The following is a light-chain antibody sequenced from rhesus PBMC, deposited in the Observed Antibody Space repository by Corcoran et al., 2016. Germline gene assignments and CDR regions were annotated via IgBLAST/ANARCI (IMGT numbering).Light chain of an antibody. CDR1: SSDIGAYNY. J-gene: IGLJ1*01. CDR3: SSYNTSATYI. CDR2: AVT. V-gene: IGLV2S7*01. Sequence: QSAPTQHPSVSGSPGQSVNISRPGTSSDIGAYNYVSWYQQHPGKAPTLVIYAVTIRPPGVSDRFSGSKSGNTASLTISGLQTEDEANYYCSSYNTSATYIFGGGTRLTVL.